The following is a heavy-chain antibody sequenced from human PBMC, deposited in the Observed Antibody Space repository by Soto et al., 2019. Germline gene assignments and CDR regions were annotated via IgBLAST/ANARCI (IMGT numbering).Heavy chain of an antibody. CDR2: MNEDGSER. CDR3: ARDRAYSRFDY. V-gene: IGHV3-7*03. J-gene: IGHJ4*02. Sequence: EVQLVESGGGLVQLGGSLRLSCAVSGFSFSSAWMTWIRQAPGKGLERVAIMNEDGSERYYVDSVKGRFTISRDNAKNALFLQMNSLRVEDTAVYFCARDRAYSRFDYWGQGSLVTVSS. D-gene: IGHD4-4*01. CDR1: GFSFSSAW.